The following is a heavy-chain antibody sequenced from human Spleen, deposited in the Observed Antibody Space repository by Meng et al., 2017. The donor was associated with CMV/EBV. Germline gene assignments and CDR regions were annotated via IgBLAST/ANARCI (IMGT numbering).Heavy chain of an antibody. CDR1: GYTFTSYY. J-gene: IGHJ5*02. V-gene: IGHV1-46*01. CDR3: ARAATEEWFDP. CDR2: INPGGGST. Sequence: ASVKVSCKAFGYTFTSYYMHWERQAPGQGLEWMGIINPGGGSTSYAQKFQGRVTMTRDTSTSTVYMELSSLRSEDTAVYYCARAATEEWFDPWGQGTLVTVSS.